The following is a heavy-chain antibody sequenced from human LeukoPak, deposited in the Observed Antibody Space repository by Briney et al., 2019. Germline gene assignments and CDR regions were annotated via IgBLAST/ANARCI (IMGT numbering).Heavy chain of an antibody. V-gene: IGHV3-23*01. CDR1: GFPFSSYA. J-gene: IGHJ5*02. Sequence: GGSLRLSCAASGFPFSSYAMSWVRQAPGKGLEWVSAISGSGGSTYYADSVKGRFTISRDNSKNTLYLQMNSLRAEDTAVYYCAKDSLGSSSKNWFDPWGQGTLVTVSS. CDR3: AKDSLGSSSKNWFDP. D-gene: IGHD6-13*01. CDR2: ISGSGGST.